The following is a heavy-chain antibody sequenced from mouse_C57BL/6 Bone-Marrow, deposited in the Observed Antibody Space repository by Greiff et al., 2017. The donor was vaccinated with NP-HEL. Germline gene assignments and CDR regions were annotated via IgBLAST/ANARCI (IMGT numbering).Heavy chain of an antibody. V-gene: IGHV1-69*01. J-gene: IGHJ3*01. CDR2: IDPSDSYT. CDR3: ARRGDSMFAY. Sequence: VQLQQPGAELVMPGASVKLSCKASGYTFTSYWMHWVKQRPGQGLEWIGEIDPSDSYTNYNQKFKGKSTLTVDKSSSTAYMQLSSLTSEDSAVYYCARRGDSMFAYWGQGTLVTVSA. CDR1: GYTFTSYW. D-gene: IGHD3-3*01.